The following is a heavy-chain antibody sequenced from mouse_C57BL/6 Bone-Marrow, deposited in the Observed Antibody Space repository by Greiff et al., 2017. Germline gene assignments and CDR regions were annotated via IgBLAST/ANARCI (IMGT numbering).Heavy chain of an antibody. D-gene: IGHD1-2*01. Sequence: VQLQQPGAELVMPGASVTLSCKASGYTFTSYWMHWVKQRPGQGLEWIGDIDPSDSYPNYNQKFKGKSTLTVDKSSSTAYRKLSSLTSEDSAVYYCARDTTAYAMDYWGQGTSGTVAS. J-gene: IGHJ4*01. CDR1: GYTFTSYW. V-gene: IGHV1-69*01. CDR3: ARDTTAYAMDY. CDR2: IDPSDSYP.